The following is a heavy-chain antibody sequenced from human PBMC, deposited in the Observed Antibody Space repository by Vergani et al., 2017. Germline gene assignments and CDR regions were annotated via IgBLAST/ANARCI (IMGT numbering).Heavy chain of an antibody. CDR1: GYTFGHFD. CDR3: AKKGGSLYYYGVDV. J-gene: IGHJ6*02. V-gene: IGHV3-30*02. D-gene: IGHD1-26*01. Sequence: QEQPLQSGGGVVQPGGSLRLSCIGSGYTFGHFDMHWVRQAPGKGLAWVAFIRYDGSNPQYIDSVKGRFTISRDNSKDTLFLQMNGLRPEDTGTYFCAKKGGSLYYYGVDVWGQGTTITVSS. CDR2: IRYDGSNP.